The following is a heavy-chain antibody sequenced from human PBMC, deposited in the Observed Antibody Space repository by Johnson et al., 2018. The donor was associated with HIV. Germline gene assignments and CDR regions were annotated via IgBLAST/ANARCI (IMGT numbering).Heavy chain of an antibody. D-gene: IGHD5-18*01. CDR3: ARELQLWFSAFDI. CDR2: ISSNGGST. J-gene: IGHJ3*02. V-gene: IGHV3-64*01. Sequence: VQLVESGGGLVQPGGSLRLSCAASGFIFSSYAMHWVRQAPGKGLEYVSAISSNGGSTYYANSVKGRFTISRDNSKNTLYLQMGSLRAEDMAVYYCARELQLWFSAFDIWGQGTMVTVSS. CDR1: GFIFSSYA.